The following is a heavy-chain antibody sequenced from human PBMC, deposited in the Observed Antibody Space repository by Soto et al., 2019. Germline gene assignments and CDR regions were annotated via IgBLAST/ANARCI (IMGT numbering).Heavy chain of an antibody. CDR1: GFTFTNSA. Sequence: QMQLAQSGPEVKKPGTSVKVSCKASGFTFTNSAIQWVRQARGQRLEWMGWIVVGSGHTNYAQKFQERLTITRDMSTSTAYMELSSLTLEDTAVYYCAAVQGGGATFHFWGPGTMVTFSS. D-gene: IGHD1-26*01. CDR2: IVVGSGHT. CDR3: AAVQGGGATFHF. J-gene: IGHJ4*02. V-gene: IGHV1-58*02.